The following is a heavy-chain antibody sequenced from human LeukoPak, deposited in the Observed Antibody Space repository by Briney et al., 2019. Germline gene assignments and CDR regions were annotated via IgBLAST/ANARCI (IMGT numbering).Heavy chain of an antibody. CDR3: ARGKKIVWWFDP. J-gene: IGHJ5*02. D-gene: IGHD3-16*01. CDR2: VYISGTT. CDR1: GDSSNSYF. Sequence: NPSGTLSLTCTVSGDSSNSYFWTWLRQPVGKGLEWIGRVYISGTTNYNPSLKSRATISVDTSKNQFSLNLTSVTAADTAVYYCARGKKIVWWFDPWGQGILVTVSS. V-gene: IGHV4-4*07.